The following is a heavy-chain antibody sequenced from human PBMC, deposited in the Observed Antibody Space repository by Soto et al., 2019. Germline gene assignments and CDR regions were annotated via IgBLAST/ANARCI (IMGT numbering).Heavy chain of an antibody. CDR2: IYYSGST. D-gene: IGHD1-1*01. CDR1: GGSISSGGYY. Sequence: SETLSLTCTVSGGSISSGGYYWSWIRQHPGKGLEWIGYIYYSGSTYYNPSLKSRVTISVDTSKNQFSLKLSSVTAADTAVYYCARLTWVRDYDYYYGLDVWGQGTTVTVSS. V-gene: IGHV4-31*03. CDR3: ARLTWVRDYDYYYGLDV. J-gene: IGHJ6*02.